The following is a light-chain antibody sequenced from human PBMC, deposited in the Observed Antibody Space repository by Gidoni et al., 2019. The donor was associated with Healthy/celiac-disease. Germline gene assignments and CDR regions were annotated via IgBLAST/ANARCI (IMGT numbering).Light chain of an antibody. CDR3: QAWDSSTGV. Sequence: SYELTQPPSVSVSPGQTASITCSGDKLGDKYACWYQQKPGQSPVLVIYQDSKRPSGIPEGFSGSNSGNTATLTISGTQAMDEADHYCQAWDSSTGVFGTGTKVTVL. J-gene: IGLJ1*01. CDR2: QDS. CDR1: KLGDKY. V-gene: IGLV3-1*01.